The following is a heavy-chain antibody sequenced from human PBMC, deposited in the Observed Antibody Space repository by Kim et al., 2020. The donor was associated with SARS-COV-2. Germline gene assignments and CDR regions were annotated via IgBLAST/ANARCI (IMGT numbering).Heavy chain of an antibody. CDR3: ARPAGGFGDALDY. D-gene: IGHD3-10*01. Sequence: NYAQKCQGRVTIIADRSTSTVYMDVRGLRSEDTAVYYCARPAGGFGDALDYWGQGTLVTVSS. V-gene: IGHV1-69*02. J-gene: IGHJ4*02.